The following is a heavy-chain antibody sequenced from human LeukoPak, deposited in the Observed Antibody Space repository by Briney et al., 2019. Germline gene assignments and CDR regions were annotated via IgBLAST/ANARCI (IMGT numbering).Heavy chain of an antibody. V-gene: IGHV4-34*01. CDR3: ARLRNVVLFDY. J-gene: IGHJ4*02. CDR2: INHSGST. D-gene: IGHD2-15*01. Sequence: SETLSLTCAVYGGSFSGYYWSWIRQPPGKGLEWIGEINHSGSTNYNPSLKSRVTISVDTSKNQFSLILSSVTAADTAMYFCARLRNVVLFDYWGQGTLVTVSS. CDR1: GGSFSGYY.